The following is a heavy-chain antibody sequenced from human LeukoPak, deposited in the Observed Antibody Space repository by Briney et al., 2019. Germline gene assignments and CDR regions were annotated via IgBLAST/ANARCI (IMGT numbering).Heavy chain of an antibody. J-gene: IGHJ4*02. CDR2: ISAYNGNT. D-gene: IGHD6-19*01. CDR3: ARKSTPSSGWTPFDY. Sequence: GASVKVSCKASGYTFTSYGISWVRQAPGQGLEWMGWISAYNGNTNYAQKLQGRVTMTTDTSTSTAYMELSSLRSEDTAVYYCARKSTPSSGWTPFDYWGQGTLVTVSS. V-gene: IGHV1-18*01. CDR1: GYTFTSYG.